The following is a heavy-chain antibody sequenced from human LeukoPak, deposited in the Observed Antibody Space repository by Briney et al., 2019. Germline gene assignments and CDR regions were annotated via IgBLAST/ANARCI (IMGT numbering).Heavy chain of an antibody. V-gene: IGHV3-23*01. J-gene: IGHJ6*03. D-gene: IGHD3-10*01. Sequence: GGSLRLSCAASGFTFSSYAMSWVRQAPGKGLEWVSAISGSGGSTYYADSVKGRFTISRYNSKKTLYLQMNSLRAEDTAVYYCAKDQGSYPPTLGIYYYYMDVWGKGTTVTVSS. CDR1: GFTFSSYA. CDR2: ISGSGGST. CDR3: AKDQGSYPPTLGIYYYYMDV.